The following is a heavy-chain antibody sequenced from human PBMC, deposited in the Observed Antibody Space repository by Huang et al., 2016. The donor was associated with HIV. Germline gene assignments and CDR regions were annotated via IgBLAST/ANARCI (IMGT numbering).Heavy chain of an antibody. J-gene: IGHJ5*02. Sequence: QVQLVESGGGLVQPGRSLRLSCAVSGFTFTNYARHWVRQAQGKVVECVAFISYDGRNKFYADSVKGRCTIARDNSKSTLYLLMNSLRVDDTALYYCARSAVPGDGDWFDPWGQGTLVTVSS. CDR3: ARSAVPGDGDWFDP. CDR2: ISYDGRNK. V-gene: IGHV3-30*04. CDR1: GFTFTNYA. D-gene: IGHD6-19*01.